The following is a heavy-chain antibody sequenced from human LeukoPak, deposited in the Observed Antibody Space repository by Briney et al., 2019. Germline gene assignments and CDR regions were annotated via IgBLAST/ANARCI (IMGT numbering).Heavy chain of an antibody. V-gene: IGHV3-66*01. CDR1: GFTVSSDY. D-gene: IGHD3-9*01. CDR2: IYSGGST. J-gene: IGHJ4*02. Sequence: PGGSLRLSCAASGFTVSSDYMSWVRQAPGKGLEWVSVIYSGGSTYYADSVKGRFTISRDNSKNTLYLQMNSLRAEVTAVYYCAREDILTGYYDYWGQGTLVTVSS. CDR3: AREDILTGYYDY.